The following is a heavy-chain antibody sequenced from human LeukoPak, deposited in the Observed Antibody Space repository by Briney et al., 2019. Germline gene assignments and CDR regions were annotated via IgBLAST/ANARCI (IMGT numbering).Heavy chain of an antibody. CDR3: AKGRGDDYGDYEWDLDY. Sequence: PGGSLRLSCSASGFTFISYAIHWVRQAPGKGLEYVSAISNNGGSKYYADSVKGRFTISRDNSKGTLYLQMNSLRAEDTAVYFCAKGRGDDYGDYEWDLDYWGQETLVTVSS. D-gene: IGHD4-17*01. J-gene: IGHJ4*02. CDR2: ISNNGGSK. V-gene: IGHV3-64*04. CDR1: GFTFISYA.